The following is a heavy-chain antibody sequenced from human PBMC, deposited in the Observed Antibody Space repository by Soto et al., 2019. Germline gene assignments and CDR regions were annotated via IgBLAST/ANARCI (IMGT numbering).Heavy chain of an antibody. V-gene: IGHV4-30-2*01. Sequence: SETLSLTCAVSGGSISSGGYSWSWIRQPPGKGLEWIGYIYHSGSTYYNPSLKSRVTISVDRSKNQFSLKLSSVTAADTAVYYCXRKRSSSWYYYYYGMDVWGQGTTVTVSS. CDR2: IYHSGST. D-gene: IGHD6-13*01. J-gene: IGHJ6*02. CDR1: GGSISSGGYS. CDR3: XRKRSSSWYYYYYGMDV.